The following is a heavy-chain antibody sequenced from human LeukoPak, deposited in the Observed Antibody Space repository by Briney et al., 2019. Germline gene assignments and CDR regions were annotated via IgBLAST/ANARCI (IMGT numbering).Heavy chain of an antibody. D-gene: IGHD5-12*01. CDR1: GGSFSSGSYY. V-gene: IGHV4-39*01. CDR3: ARHQGSGYDY. J-gene: IGHJ4*02. Sequence: PSETLSLTCTVSGGSFSSGSYYWSWIRQPPGKGLEWIGSIYYSGSTYYNPSLKSRVTISVDTSKNQFSLKLSSVTAADTAVYYCARHQGSGYDYWGQGTLVTVSS. CDR2: IYYSGST.